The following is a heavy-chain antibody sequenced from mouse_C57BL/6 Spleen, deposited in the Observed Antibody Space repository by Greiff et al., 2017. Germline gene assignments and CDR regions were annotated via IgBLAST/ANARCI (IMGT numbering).Heavy chain of an antibody. CDR2: IYPGSGST. CDR3: ARRGSSYLYWYFDV. V-gene: IGHV1-55*01. D-gene: IGHD1-1*01. Sequence: QVQLQQPGAELVKPGASVKMSCKASGYTFTSYWITWVKQRPGQGLEWIGDIYPGSGSTNYNEKFKSKATLTVDTSSSPAYMQLSSLTSEDSAVYYCARRGSSYLYWYFDVWGTGTTVTVSS. J-gene: IGHJ1*03. CDR1: GYTFTSYW.